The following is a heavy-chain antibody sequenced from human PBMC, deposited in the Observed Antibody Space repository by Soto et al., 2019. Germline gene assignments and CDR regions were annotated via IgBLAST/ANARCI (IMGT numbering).Heavy chain of an antibody. CDR1: GFTFSSYW. CDR2: IKHDGSEK. J-gene: IGHJ4*02. Sequence: GGSLGLSCAASGFTFSSYWMTWVRQAPGKGLEWVANIKHDGSEKYYVDSVKGRFTISRDNARNSVFLEMKSLRAEDTAVYSWGRYRSGSYLKGFDHWGQGTLVTVA. V-gene: IGHV3-7*01. CDR3: GRYRSGSYLKGFDH. D-gene: IGHD1-26*01.